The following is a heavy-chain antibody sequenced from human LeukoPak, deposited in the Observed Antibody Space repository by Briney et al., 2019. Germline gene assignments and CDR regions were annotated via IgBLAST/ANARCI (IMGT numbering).Heavy chain of an antibody. D-gene: IGHD2-2*01. CDR1: GGSISSSSYY. V-gene: IGHV4-39*01. J-gene: IGHJ5*02. CDR3: ARKPHTNNWFDP. CDR2: IYYSGST. Sequence: PSETLSLTCTVSGGSISSSSYYWGWIRQPPGKGLKWIGSIYYSGSTYYNPSLKSRVTISVDTSKNQFSLKLSSVTAADTAVYYCARKPHTNNWFDPWGQGTLVTVSS.